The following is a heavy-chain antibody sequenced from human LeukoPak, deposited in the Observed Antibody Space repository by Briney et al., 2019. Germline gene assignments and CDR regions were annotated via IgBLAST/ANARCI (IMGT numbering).Heavy chain of an antibody. CDR1: GFTFSSYS. D-gene: IGHD3-22*01. CDR2: SYYSGST. Sequence: KPGGSLRLSCAASGFTFSSYSMTWVRQPPGKGLEWIGNSYYSGSTYYNPSLKSRVTISVDTSKNQFSLKLSSVTAADTAVYYCASSLDSSGYYYEGGAFDIWGQGTMVTVSS. J-gene: IGHJ3*02. V-gene: IGHV4-59*12. CDR3: ASSLDSSGYYYEGGAFDI.